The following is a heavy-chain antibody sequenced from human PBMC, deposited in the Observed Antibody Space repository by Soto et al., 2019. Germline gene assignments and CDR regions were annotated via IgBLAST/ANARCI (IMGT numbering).Heavy chain of an antibody. V-gene: IGHV4-59*01. CDR1: GTSIRGYY. CDR2: IYYTGTT. CDR3: AREVSSFGSNHFDS. D-gene: IGHD3-10*01. Sequence: SETLSLTCIVPGTSIRGYYWTWSRQPPGKGLEWIGYIYYTGTTKYNPSLKSRVTISVDTSKNQFSLRLNSVTAADTAVYYCAREVSSFGSNHFDSWGQGALVTVSS. J-gene: IGHJ4*02.